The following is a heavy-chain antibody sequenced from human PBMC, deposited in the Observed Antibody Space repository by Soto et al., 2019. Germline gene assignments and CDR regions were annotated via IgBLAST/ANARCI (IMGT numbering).Heavy chain of an antibody. Sequence: QVQLQESGPGLVKPSGNLSLTCAVSGGSISSSNWWSWVRQPPGKGLEWIGEIYHSGSTNYYPSLKSLVTLSVDKSKNQFSLKLSSVTAADTAVYYCAGVRGAVAGTWKDYWGQGTLVTVSS. J-gene: IGHJ4*02. CDR3: AGVRGAVAGTWKDY. V-gene: IGHV4-4*02. CDR2: IYHSGST. D-gene: IGHD6-19*01. CDR1: GGSISSSNW.